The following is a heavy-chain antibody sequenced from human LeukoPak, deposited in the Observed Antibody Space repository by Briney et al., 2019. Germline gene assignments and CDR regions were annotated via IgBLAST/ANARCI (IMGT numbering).Heavy chain of an antibody. CDR2: IAHDGSIQ. CDR1: GISFSNYG. J-gene: IGHJ4*02. D-gene: IGHD2-21*01. V-gene: IGHV3-30*03. CDR3: ARGVTDCDY. Sequence: PGGSLRLSCAASGISFSNYGMQWVRQPPGKGLEWVGVIAHDGSIQYYADSVKGRVTISRDNSKNTLYLQMNSLRAEDTAVYYCARGVTDCDYWGQGTLVTVSS.